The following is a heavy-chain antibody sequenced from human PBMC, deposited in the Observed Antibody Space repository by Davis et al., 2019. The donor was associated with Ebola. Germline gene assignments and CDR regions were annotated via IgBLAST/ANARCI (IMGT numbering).Heavy chain of an antibody. V-gene: IGHV4-30-4*01. J-gene: IGHJ4*02. Sequence: SETLSLTCTVSGGSIRSGDYYWSWIRQPPGKGPEWIGYIFYSGSTYYNPSLKSRVTISVDTSKNQFSLKLSSVTAADTAVYYCARVGRWELPLDYWGQGTLVTVSS. D-gene: IGHD1-26*01. CDR2: IFYSGST. CDR3: ARVGRWELPLDY. CDR1: GGSIRSGDYY.